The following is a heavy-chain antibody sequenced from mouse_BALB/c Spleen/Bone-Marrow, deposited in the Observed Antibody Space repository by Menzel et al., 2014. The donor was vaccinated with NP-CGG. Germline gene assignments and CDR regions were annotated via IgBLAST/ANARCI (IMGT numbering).Heavy chain of an antibody. D-gene: IGHD4-1*01. J-gene: IGHJ1*01. CDR2: ISSGGSYT. CDR1: GSTFSSYA. V-gene: IGHV5-9-4*01. Sequence: EVQLVESGGGLVKPGGSLKLSCAASGSTFSSYAMSWVRQSPEKRLEWVAEISSGGSYTYYPDTVTGRFTISRDNAKNTLYLEMSSLRSEDTAMYYCASKTGTGYWYFDVWGAGTTVTVSS. CDR3: ASKTGTGYWYFDV.